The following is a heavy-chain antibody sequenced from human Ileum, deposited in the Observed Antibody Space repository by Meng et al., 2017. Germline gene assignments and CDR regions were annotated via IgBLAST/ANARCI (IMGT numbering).Heavy chain of an antibody. D-gene: IGHD6-13*01. J-gene: IGHJ4*02. V-gene: IGHV3-49*03. CDR1: GFTFGDYA. Sequence: GGSLRLSCTASGFTFGDYAMSWFRQAPGKGLEWVGFIRSKADGGTTEYAASVKGRFTISRDDSKSIAYLQMNSLKTEDTAVYYCTRGRYSSSWYNWGQGTLVTVSS. CDR3: TRGRYSSSWYN. CDR2: IRSKADGGTT.